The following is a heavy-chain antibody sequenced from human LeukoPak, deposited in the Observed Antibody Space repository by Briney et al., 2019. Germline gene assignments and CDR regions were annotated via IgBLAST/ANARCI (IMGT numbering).Heavy chain of an antibody. Sequence: GGSLRLSCAASGFTFSSYEMNWVRQAPGKGLEWVSSISSSSSYIYYADSVKGRFTISRDNAKNSLYLQMNSLRAEDTAVYYCARRPCSSTSCYRYYYYMDVWDKGTTVTISS. V-gene: IGHV3-21*01. J-gene: IGHJ6*03. CDR2: ISSSSSYI. CDR1: GFTFSSYE. CDR3: ARRPCSSTSCYRYYYYMDV. D-gene: IGHD2-2*01.